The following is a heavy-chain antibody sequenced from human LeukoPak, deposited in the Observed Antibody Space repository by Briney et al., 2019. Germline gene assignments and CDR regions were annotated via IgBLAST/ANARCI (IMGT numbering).Heavy chain of an antibody. J-gene: IGHJ4*02. CDR3: ARRRIVGATDFDY. CDR1: GGSISSSSYY. V-gene: IGHV4-39*01. D-gene: IGHD1-26*01. CDR2: IYYSGST. Sequence: PSETLSLTCTDSGGSISSSSYYWGWIRQPPGKGLEWIGSIYYSGSTYYNPSLKSRVTISVDTSKNQFSLKLSSVTAADTAVYYCARRRIVGATDFDYWGQGTLVTVSS.